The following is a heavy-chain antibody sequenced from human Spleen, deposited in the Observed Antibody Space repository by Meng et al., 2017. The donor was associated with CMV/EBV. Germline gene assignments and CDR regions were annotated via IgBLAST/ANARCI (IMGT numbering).Heavy chain of an antibody. CDR2: IYYSGST. J-gene: IGHJ6*02. Sequence: SETLSLTCTVSGGSVSSGSYYWSWIRQPPGKGLEWIGYIYYSGSTNYNPSLKSRVTISVDTSKNQFSLKLSSVTAADTAVYYCARDYLVVPAAYYYYYGMDVWGQGTTVTVSS. D-gene: IGHD2-2*01. CDR1: GGSVSSGSYY. CDR3: ARDYLVVPAAYYYYYGMDV. V-gene: IGHV4-61*01.